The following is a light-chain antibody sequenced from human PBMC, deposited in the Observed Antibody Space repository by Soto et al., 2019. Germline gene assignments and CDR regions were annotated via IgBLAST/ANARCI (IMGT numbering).Light chain of an antibody. V-gene: IGKV1-27*01. CDR3: QKYNSAPFT. J-gene: IGKJ3*01. CDR2: GAS. CDR1: QDISNF. Sequence: DIQMTQSQSSLSASVGDRVTITCRASQDISNFLVWFQQKPGKVPNLLIYGASTLQSRVPSRFSGSASGPDFTLTISSLQHQDAATYFCQKYNSAPFTFGPRTTVDIK.